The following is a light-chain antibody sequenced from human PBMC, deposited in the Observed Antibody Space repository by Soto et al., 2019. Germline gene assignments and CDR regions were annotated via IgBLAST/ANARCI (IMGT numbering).Light chain of an antibody. Sequence: DIQLTQSPSSLSASVGDRVTITCRASQGIAMYVNWFQQKPGKAPKPLIYTTSSLQSGVPPRFSGSGSETDFTLTISRLQPEDSATYYCQQSFTTPYTFGQGTKVDIK. V-gene: IGKV1-39*01. CDR3: QQSFTTPYT. CDR1: QGIAMY. CDR2: TTS. J-gene: IGKJ2*01.